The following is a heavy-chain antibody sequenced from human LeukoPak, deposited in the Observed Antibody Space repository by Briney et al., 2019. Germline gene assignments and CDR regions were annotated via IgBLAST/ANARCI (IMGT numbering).Heavy chain of an antibody. CDR1: GGSISSSSYY. V-gene: IGHV4-39*01. D-gene: IGHD2-2*01. CDR2: IYYSGRT. CDR3: ARLGIGYCTSTSCYWLAP. Sequence: SETLSLTCTVSGGSISSSSYYWVWIRQPPEKGREWIGSIYYSGRTYYSPSLKSRLTIAVDTYMNQFYLKLSSVTAADTAFYYCARLGIGYCTSTSCYWLAPWGLGTLVTVSS. J-gene: IGHJ5*02.